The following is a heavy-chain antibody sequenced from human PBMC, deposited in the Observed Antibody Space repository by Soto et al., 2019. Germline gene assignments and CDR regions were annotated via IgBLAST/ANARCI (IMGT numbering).Heavy chain of an antibody. CDR2: IYPGDSDT. CDR1: GYNFDTYW. Sequence: EVHLVQSGAEVKKPGESLQISCLGSGYNFDTYWIGWVRQKPGKGLEWMGIIYPGDSDTRYTPSFEGPVTISADKSITTAYLQWSSLKVSDTAIYYCARGGFDTSGYFDYWGQGTLVIVSS. J-gene: IGHJ4*02. CDR3: ARGGFDTSGYFDY. V-gene: IGHV5-51*01. D-gene: IGHD3-22*01.